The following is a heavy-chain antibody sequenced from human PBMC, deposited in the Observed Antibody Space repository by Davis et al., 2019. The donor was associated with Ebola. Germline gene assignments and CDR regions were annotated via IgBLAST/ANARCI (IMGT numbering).Heavy chain of an antibody. CDR3: ARDVWAYYFDY. Sequence: SETLSLTCTVSGGSINSGGKYWSWIRQPPGKGLKWIGEINHSGSTNYNPSLKSRVTISVDTSKNQFSLKLSSVTAADTAVYYCARDVWAYYFDYWGQGTLVTVSS. V-gene: IGHV4-39*07. CDR2: INHSGST. CDR1: GGSINSGGKY. D-gene: IGHD2-8*01. J-gene: IGHJ4*02.